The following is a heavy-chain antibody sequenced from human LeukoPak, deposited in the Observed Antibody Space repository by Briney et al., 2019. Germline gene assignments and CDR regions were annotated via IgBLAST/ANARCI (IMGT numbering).Heavy chain of an antibody. CDR3: ARDRCRARHSGYDCDFDY. CDR1: GFTFSSYW. CDR2: INSDGSST. V-gene: IGHV3-74*01. D-gene: IGHD5-12*01. Sequence: GGSLRLSCAASGFTFSSYWMHWVRQAPGKGLVWVSRINSDGSSTSYADSVKGRFTISRDNAKNTLYLQMNSLRAEDTAVYYCARDRCRARHSGYDCDFDYWGQGSLVTVSS. J-gene: IGHJ4*02.